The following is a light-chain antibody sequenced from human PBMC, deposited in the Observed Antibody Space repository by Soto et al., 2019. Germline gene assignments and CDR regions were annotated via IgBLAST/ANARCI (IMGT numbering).Light chain of an antibody. J-gene: IGKJ1*01. CDR3: QQSGSSPWT. CDR1: QSFISSY. V-gene: IGKV3-20*01. Sequence: IGVTQSPATLSVSPGDRATLSCRASQSFISSYLAWYQQKPGQAPRLLIYGASSRATGIPDRFSGSGSGTDFTLTISRLEPEDFAVYYCQQSGSSPWTFGQGTKVDIK. CDR2: GAS.